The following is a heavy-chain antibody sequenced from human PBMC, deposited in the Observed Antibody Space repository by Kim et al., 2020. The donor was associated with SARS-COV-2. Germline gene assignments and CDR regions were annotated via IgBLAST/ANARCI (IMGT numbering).Heavy chain of an antibody. Sequence: SVKVSCKASGGTFSSYAISWVRQAPGQGLEWMGRIIPILGIANYAQKFQGRVTITADKSTSTAYMELSSLRSEDTAVYYCARRYNWNDARSPGWFDPWGQGTLVTVSS. V-gene: IGHV1-69*04. J-gene: IGHJ5*02. D-gene: IGHD1-20*01. CDR3: ARRYNWNDARSPGWFDP. CDR2: IIPILGIA. CDR1: GGTFSSYA.